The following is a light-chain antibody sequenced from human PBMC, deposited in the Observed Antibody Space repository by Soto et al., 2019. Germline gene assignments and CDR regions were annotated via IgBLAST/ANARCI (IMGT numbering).Light chain of an antibody. J-gene: IGKJ4*01. CDR2: AAS. CDR1: QSISSY. CDR3: QQSDSMPPT. Sequence: DIQMTQSPSSLSASVGDRVTITCRASQSISSYLNWYQLKPGKAPKLLIYAASNFQSGVPSRFSGSGSGTDFTLTISSLQPEDFATYYCQQSDSMPPTFGGGTKV. V-gene: IGKV1-39*01.